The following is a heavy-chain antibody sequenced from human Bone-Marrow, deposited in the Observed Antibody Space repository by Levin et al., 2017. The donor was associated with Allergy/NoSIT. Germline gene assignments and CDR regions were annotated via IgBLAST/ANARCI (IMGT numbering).Heavy chain of an antibody. J-gene: IGHJ6*03. Sequence: MSGGSLRLSCAASGFTFSSYSMNWVRQAPGKGLEWVSSISSSSSYIYYADSVKGRFTISRDNAKNSLYLQMNSLRAEDTAVYYCARDGYYGSGSYYYYYMDVWGKGTTVTVSS. V-gene: IGHV3-21*01. D-gene: IGHD3-10*01. CDR2: ISSSSSYI. CDR1: GFTFSSYS. CDR3: ARDGYYGSGSYYYYYMDV.